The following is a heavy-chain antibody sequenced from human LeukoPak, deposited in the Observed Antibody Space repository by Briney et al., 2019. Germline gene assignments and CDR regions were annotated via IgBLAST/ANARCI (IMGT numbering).Heavy chain of an antibody. CDR3: ARGCRAAGTDY. D-gene: IGHD6-13*01. CDR2: ITSSSSTK. J-gene: IGHJ4*02. CDR1: GFTLSSYS. Sequence: PGGSLRLSCAASGFTLSSYSMKWVRQAPGKGLERVSYITSSSSTKYYADAVKGRFTITRDDANNSLYLQRNSLRAEDTAVYYCARGCRAAGTDYWGQGTLVTVSS. V-gene: IGHV3-48*01.